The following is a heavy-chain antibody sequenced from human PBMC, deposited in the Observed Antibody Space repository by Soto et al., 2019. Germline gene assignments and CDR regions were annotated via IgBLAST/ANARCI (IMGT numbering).Heavy chain of an antibody. Sequence: VQLVESGGGLVQPGRSLRLSCAASGFTFDDYAMHWVRQAPGKGLEWVSGISWNSGSIGYADSVKGRFTISRDNAKNSLYLQMNSLRAEDTALYYCAKDGGQQLARWFDPWGQGTLVTVSS. CDR3: AKDGGQQLARWFDP. V-gene: IGHV3-9*01. J-gene: IGHJ5*02. CDR1: GFTFDDYA. CDR2: ISWNSGSI. D-gene: IGHD6-13*01.